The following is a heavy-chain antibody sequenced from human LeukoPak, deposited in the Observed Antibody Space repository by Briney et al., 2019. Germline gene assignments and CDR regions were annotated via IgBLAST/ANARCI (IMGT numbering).Heavy chain of an antibody. J-gene: IGHJ4*02. CDR2: IWNDGSNK. CDR3: ARSRGAGSSGVGHNFDC. V-gene: IGHV3-33*01. CDR1: GFPFSSYG. Sequence: GGSLRLSCAASGFPFSSYGMHWVRQAPGKGQEWVAVIWNDGSNKYYVESVKGRFTISRDDSKNTLYLQMNSLRAEDTAVYYCARSRGAGSSGVGHNFDCWGQGTLVTVSS. D-gene: IGHD1-26*01.